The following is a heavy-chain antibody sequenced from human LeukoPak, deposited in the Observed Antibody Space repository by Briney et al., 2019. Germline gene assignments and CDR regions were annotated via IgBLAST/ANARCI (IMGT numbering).Heavy chain of an antibody. V-gene: IGHV4-39*07. Sequence: SETLSLTCTVSGGSIGSSRYYWGWIRQPPGKGLEWIGSIYYSGSTYYNPSLKSRVTISVDTSKNQFSLKLSSVTAADTAVYYCARVESDYDILTGYYNYNWFDPWGQGTLVTVSS. CDR2: IYYSGST. D-gene: IGHD3-9*01. J-gene: IGHJ5*02. CDR3: ARVESDYDILTGYYNYNWFDP. CDR1: GGSIGSSRYY.